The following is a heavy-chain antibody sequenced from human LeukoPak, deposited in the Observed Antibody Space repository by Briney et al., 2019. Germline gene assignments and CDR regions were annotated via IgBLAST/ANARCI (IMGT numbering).Heavy chain of an antibody. J-gene: IGHJ4*02. CDR1: GFTFSSYW. D-gene: IGHD2-2*01. V-gene: IGHV3-7*01. Sequence: PGGSLRLSCAASGFTFSSYWMSWVRQAPGKRLEWVANIKQDGSEKYYVDSVKGRFTISRDNAKNSLYLQMNSLRAEDTAVYYCARGRMECSSTSCSHYFDYWGQGTLVTVSS. CDR2: IKQDGSEK. CDR3: ARGRMECSSTSCSHYFDY.